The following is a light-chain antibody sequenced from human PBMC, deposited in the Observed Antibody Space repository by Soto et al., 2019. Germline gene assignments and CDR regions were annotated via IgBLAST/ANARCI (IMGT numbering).Light chain of an antibody. Sequence: EIVLTQSPGTLSLSPGERATLSCRASQSVSNSYLAWYQQKPGQAPRLLMYGASNRATGIPDRFSGSGSETDFTLTISRLEPEDFAVYYCQQYGSPPITFGQGTRLEIK. CDR3: QQYGSPPIT. CDR1: QSVSNSY. CDR2: GAS. V-gene: IGKV3-20*01. J-gene: IGKJ5*01.